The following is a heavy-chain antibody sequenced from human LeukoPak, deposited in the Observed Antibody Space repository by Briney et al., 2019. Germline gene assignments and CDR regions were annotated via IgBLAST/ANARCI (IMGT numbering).Heavy chain of an antibody. CDR1: GGSISSGDYY. V-gene: IGHV4-30-4*01. CDR2: IYYSGST. J-gene: IGHJ3*02. Sequence: SQTLSLTCTVSGGSISSGDYYWSWLRQPPGTGLEWIGYIYYSGSTYYNPSLKSRVTISVDTSKNQFSLKLSSVAAADTAVYYCARDGQGAFDIWGQGTMVTVSS. CDR3: ARDGQGAFDI.